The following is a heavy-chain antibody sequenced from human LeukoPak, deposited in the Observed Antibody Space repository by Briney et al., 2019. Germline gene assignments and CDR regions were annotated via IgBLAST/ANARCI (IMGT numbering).Heavy chain of an antibody. D-gene: IGHD3-3*01. Sequence: PSETLSLTCTVSGGSMYSYYWRWIRQPPGKGLEWIGYIYYSGSTNYNPSLKSRVTISVDTSKNQFSLKLSSVTAADTAVYYCARAAKLQDYDFWSGYGGTYGMDVWGQGTTVTVSS. CDR3: ARAAKLQDYDFWSGYGGTYGMDV. CDR2: IYYSGST. J-gene: IGHJ6*02. V-gene: IGHV4-59*01. CDR1: GGSMYSYY.